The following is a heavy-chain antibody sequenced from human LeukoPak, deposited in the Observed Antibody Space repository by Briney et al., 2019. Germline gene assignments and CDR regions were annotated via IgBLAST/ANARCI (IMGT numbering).Heavy chain of an antibody. Sequence: KPSETLSLTCTVSGGSISSYYWSWIRQPPGKGLEWIGSIYYSGSTYYNPSLKSRVTISVDTSKNQFSLKLSSVTAADTAVYYCARSLVAANRGWFDPWGQGTLVTVSS. CDR2: IYYSGST. V-gene: IGHV4-39*01. J-gene: IGHJ5*02. CDR3: ARSLVAANRGWFDP. CDR1: GGSISSYY. D-gene: IGHD2-15*01.